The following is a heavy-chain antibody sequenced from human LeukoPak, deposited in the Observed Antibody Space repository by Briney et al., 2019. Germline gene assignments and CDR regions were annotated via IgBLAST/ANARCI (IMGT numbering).Heavy chain of an antibody. CDR1: GFTFSNAW. D-gene: IGHD5/OR15-5a*01. V-gene: IGHV3-15*01. Sequence: PGGSLRLSCAASGFTFSNAWMSWVRQAPGQGLEWVGGIKSKTDGGTTDYAAPVKGRFTISRDDSENTLYLQINSLKTEDTAVYYCITDPGLYPDYWGQGTLVTVSS. CDR3: ITDPGLYPDY. J-gene: IGHJ4*02. CDR2: IKSKTDGGTT.